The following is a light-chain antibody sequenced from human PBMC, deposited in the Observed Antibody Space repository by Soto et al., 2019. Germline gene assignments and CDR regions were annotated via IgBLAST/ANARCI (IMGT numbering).Light chain of an antibody. Sequence: DIQMTQSPSTLSASVGDRVTITSRASQGISSWLAWYQQKPGKAPKLLIYKASSLESGVPSRFSGSGSGTEFTLSISSLQPDDFATYHCQQYECFPRTFGQGTKVEIK. CDR2: KAS. CDR3: QQYECFPRT. V-gene: IGKV1-5*03. CDR1: QGISSW. J-gene: IGKJ1*01.